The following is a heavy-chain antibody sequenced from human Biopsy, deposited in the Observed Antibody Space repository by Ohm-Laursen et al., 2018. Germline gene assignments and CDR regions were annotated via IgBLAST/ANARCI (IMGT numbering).Heavy chain of an antibody. CDR3: ARGMRSSGWPYFDS. Sequence: SETLSLTCTVSGDPVSSGSFYWTWIRQPPGQGLEYIGYIYDRGSTANYNPSLESRVTMSVDMPKNQFSLKLSSVTAADTAIYYCARGMRSSGWPYFDSWGQRTLVTVSS. V-gene: IGHV4-61*01. CDR1: GDPVSSGSFY. CDR2: IYDRGSTA. D-gene: IGHD6-19*01. J-gene: IGHJ4*02.